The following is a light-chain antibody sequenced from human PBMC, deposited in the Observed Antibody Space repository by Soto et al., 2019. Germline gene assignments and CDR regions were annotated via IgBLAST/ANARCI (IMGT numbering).Light chain of an antibody. CDR3: QQRSEWPALT. CDR1: QTISSW. Sequence: DIQMTQSPSTLSGSVGDRVTITCRASQTISSWLAWYQQKPGRAPKLLIYKASTLKSGVPSRISGSGSGTEFTLTISSLEPEDFAVYYCQQRSEWPALTFGGGTKVDIK. J-gene: IGKJ4*01. V-gene: IGKV1-5*03. CDR2: KAS.